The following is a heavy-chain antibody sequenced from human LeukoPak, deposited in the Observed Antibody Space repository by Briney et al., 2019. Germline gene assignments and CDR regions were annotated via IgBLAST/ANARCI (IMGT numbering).Heavy chain of an antibody. Sequence: GASVKVSCKAFGYTFTSNYMHWVRQAPGQGPEWMGVISPSGGSTTYAQKFQGRVTLTRDMSTSTDYLELSSLRSEDTAVYYCARGWWFGELLDRYGYYYYMDVWGKGTTVTVSS. CDR2: ISPSGGST. CDR1: GYTFTSNY. D-gene: IGHD3-10*01. CDR3: ARGWWFGELLDRYGYYYYMDV. V-gene: IGHV1-46*01. J-gene: IGHJ6*03.